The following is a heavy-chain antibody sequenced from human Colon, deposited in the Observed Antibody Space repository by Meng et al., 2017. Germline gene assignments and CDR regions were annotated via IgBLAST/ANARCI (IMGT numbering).Heavy chain of an antibody. CDR2: VYYTGSA. CDR1: GGSVSSPSYY. V-gene: IGHV4-61*03. CDR3: ARGRGSYSSIDF. J-gene: IGHJ4*02. D-gene: IGHD1-26*01. Sequence: VQRQGSGPRLVRPSETLSLTCTLSGGSVSSPSYYWSWIWQTPGKGLEWIGYVYYTGSANYNPSLKSRVTISVDTSKNHFSLNLTSVTAADTAVYYCARGRGSYSSIDFWGQGTLVTVSS.